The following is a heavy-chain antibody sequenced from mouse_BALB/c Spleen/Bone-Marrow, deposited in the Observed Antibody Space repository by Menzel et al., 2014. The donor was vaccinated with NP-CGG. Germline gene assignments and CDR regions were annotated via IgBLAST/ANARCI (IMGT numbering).Heavy chain of an antibody. D-gene: IGHD1-1*01. CDR2: INPDSSTI. V-gene: IGHV4-1*02. Sequence: EVQGVESGGGLVQPGGSLKLSCAASGFDFSRYWMSWVRQAPGKGLEWIGEINPDSSTINYTPSLKDKFIISRDNAKNTLCLQMSKVRSEDTALYYCARLSYYGRFAYWGQGTLVTVSA. CDR1: GFDFSRYW. J-gene: IGHJ3*01. CDR3: ARLSYYGRFAY.